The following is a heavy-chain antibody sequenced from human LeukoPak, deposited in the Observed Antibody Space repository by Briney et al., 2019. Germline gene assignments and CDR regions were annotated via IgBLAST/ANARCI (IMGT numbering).Heavy chain of an antibody. Sequence: GGSLRLSCAASGFTFSNAWMSWARQAPGKGLEWVAFIRYDGSNKYYADSVKGRFTTSRDNSKNTLHLQMNSLRPEDTAIYYCARVSRTWSVDNWGQGTLVTVSS. CDR3: ARVSRTWSVDN. CDR2: IRYDGSNK. V-gene: IGHV3-30*02. CDR1: GFTFSNAW. D-gene: IGHD6-13*01. J-gene: IGHJ4*02.